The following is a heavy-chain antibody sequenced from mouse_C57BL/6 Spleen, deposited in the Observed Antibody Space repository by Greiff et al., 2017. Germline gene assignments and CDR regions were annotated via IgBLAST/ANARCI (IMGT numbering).Heavy chain of an antibody. J-gene: IGHJ2*01. Sequence: QVQLQQPGAELVMPGASVKLSCKASGYTFTSYWMHWVKQRPGQGLEWIGEIDPSDSYTNYNQKFKGKSTLTVDKSSSTAYMQLISLTSEDSAVYYCASSRDYDGGYYFDYWGQGTTLTVSS. CDR3: ASSRDYDGGYYFDY. V-gene: IGHV1-69*01. CDR1: GYTFTSYW. CDR2: IDPSDSYT. D-gene: IGHD1-1*01.